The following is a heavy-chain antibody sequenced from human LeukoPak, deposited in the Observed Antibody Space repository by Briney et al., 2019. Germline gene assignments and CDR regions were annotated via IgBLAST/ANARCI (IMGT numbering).Heavy chain of an antibody. V-gene: IGHV3-33*01. J-gene: IGHJ6*02. CDR3: ARDYYGSGRLTYGMDV. CDR1: GFTFSSYG. D-gene: IGHD3-10*01. CDR2: IWYDGSNK. Sequence: PGGSLRLSCAASGFTFSSYGMHWVRQAPGKGLEWVAVIWYDGSNKYYADSVKGRSTISRDNSKNTLYLQMYSLRAEDTAVYYCARDYYGSGRLTYGMDVWGQGTTVTVSS.